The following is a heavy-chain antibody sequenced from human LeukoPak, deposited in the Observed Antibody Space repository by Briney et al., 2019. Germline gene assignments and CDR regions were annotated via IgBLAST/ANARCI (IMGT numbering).Heavy chain of an antibody. CDR3: AKDRTPDGFYSIDF. CDR2: IIGNCGDI. J-gene: IGHJ4*02. D-gene: IGHD5-24*01. V-gene: IGHV3-23*01. CDR1: GFTFSIFA. Sequence: GGSLRLSCEASGFTFSIFAMNWVRQAPGKGLEWVSVIIGNCGDIHYADSVEGRFTISRDNSKNTLYLQMNNLRADDTAVYYCAKDRTPDGFYSIDFWGQGSLVTVSS.